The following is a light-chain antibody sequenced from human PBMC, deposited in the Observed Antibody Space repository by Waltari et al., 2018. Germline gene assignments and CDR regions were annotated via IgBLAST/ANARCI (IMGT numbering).Light chain of an antibody. CDR3: QQYYSIPWT. CDR1: QSVLYSSDNKNY. V-gene: IGKV4-1*01. Sequence: DIVMTQSPDSLAVSLGERATVNCKYSQSVLYSSDNKNYLAWYQQKPGQPPKLLIYWAFTRESGVPERFSGSGSGTDFTLSINSLQAEDVAVYYCQQYYSIPWTFGQGTKVEIK. CDR2: WAF. J-gene: IGKJ1*01.